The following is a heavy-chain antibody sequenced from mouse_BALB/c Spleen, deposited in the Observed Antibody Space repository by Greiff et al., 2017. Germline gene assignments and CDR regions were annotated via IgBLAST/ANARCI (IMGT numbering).Heavy chain of an antibody. V-gene: IGHV5-9-4*01. D-gene: IGHD2-10*02. CDR3: ARDKYGNYGAMDY. Sequence: EVQGVESGGGLVKPGGSLKLSCAASGFTFSSYAMSWVRQSPEKRLEWVAEISSGGSYTYYPDTVTGRFTISRDNAKNTLYLEMSSLRSEDTAMYYCARDKYGNYGAMDYWGQGTSVTVSS. J-gene: IGHJ4*01. CDR1: GFTFSSYA. CDR2: ISSGGSYT.